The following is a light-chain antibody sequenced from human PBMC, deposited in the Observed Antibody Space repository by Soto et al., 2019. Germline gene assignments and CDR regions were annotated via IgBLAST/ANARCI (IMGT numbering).Light chain of an antibody. CDR2: GNN. CDR3: AAWDDSLNGWV. J-gene: IGLJ3*02. V-gene: IGLV1-44*01. CDR1: NSNIGSNT. Sequence: QSVLTQPPSASGTHGQTVAISCCRTNSNIGSNTVNWYQQFPGTAPKLLIYGNNQRPSGVPDRFSGSKSDTSASLAISGLLSEDESDYYCAAWDDSLNGWVFGGGTKLTVL.